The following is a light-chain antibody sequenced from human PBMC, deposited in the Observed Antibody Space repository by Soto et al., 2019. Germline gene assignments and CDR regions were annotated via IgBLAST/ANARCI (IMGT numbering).Light chain of an antibody. CDR2: SAS. CDR3: QKYKSAPFT. J-gene: IGKJ3*01. CDR1: QGITSY. V-gene: IGKV1-27*01. Sequence: DIQMTQSPSSLSASVGDRVSITCRASQGITSYLAWYQQKPGKAPKLLIYSASTLQSGVPSRFSGSGSATNFTLTISSLQPEDVATYYCQKYKSAPFTFGPGTKVIIK.